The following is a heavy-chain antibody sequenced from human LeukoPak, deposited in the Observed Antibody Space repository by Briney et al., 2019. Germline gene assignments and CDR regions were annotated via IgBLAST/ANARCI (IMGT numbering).Heavy chain of an antibody. V-gene: IGHV1-18*01. J-gene: IGHJ5*02. CDR3: ARGHSSSGWYDWFDP. CDR2: ISAYNGNT. D-gene: IGHD6-19*01. Sequence: GASVKVSCKASGYTFTSYGISWVRQAPGQGLEWMGWISAYNGNTNYAQKLQGRVTMTTDTSTSTAYMELRSLRSDDTAVYYCARGHSSSGWYDWFDPWGQGTLVTVSS. CDR1: GYTFTSYG.